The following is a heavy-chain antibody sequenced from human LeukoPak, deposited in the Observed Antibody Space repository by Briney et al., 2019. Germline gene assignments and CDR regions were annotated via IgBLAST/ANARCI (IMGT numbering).Heavy chain of an antibody. D-gene: IGHD5-24*01. CDR1: GFTFSSYS. Sequence: GGSLRLSCVASGFTFSSYSMNWVRQAPGKGLEWVSSISSSSSYKYYTDSVKGRFTISRDNSKNTLFLQMNSLRDDDTAVYYCVRGVGVSRFNYFDPWGQGTLVVVSS. CDR3: VRGVGVSRFNYFDP. V-gene: IGHV3-21*01. J-gene: IGHJ5*02. CDR2: ISSSSSYK.